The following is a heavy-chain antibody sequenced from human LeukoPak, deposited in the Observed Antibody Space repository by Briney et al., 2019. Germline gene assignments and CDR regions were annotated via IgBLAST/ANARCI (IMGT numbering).Heavy chain of an antibody. CDR1: GFTFSTYA. CDR3: AKGEDDFDY. V-gene: IGHV3-23*01. CDR2: ISGSGGST. J-gene: IGHJ4*02. Sequence: PGGSLNLSWAASGFTFSTYAMSWVRQAPGKGLEWVSGISGSGGSTYYADSVEGRFTISRDNSKNTLYLQMNSLGAEDTAVYYCAKGEDDFDYWGQGTLVTVSS.